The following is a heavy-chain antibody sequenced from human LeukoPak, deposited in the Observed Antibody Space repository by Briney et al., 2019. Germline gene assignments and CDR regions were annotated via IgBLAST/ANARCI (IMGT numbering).Heavy chain of an antibody. J-gene: IGHJ5*02. CDR2: INWNGGST. CDR1: GFTFDDYV. CDR3: ETDGQISRDIVVVPAAP. V-gene: IGHV3-20*04. Sequence: GGSLRHSCAASGFTFDDYVMSWVRQAPGKGLEWVSGINWNGGSTGYADSVKGRFTISRDKAKNSRYLQMNSLRAEDTALYYCETDGQISRDIVVVPAAPWGQGTLVTVAS. D-gene: IGHD2-2*01.